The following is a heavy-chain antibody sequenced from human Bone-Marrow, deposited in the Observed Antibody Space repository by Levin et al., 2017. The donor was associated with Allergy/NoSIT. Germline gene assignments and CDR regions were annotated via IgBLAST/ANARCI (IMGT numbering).Heavy chain of an antibody. D-gene: IGHD5/OR15-5a*01. CDR2: IKTEADGGTT. Sequence: GESLKISCAVSGLTFSKVWLMWVRQAPGKGLEWVGRIKTEADGGTTDYTAPVKGRFIISRDESKDTLYLEMNSLEPEDTAVYYCATDSSRTYWGQGSLVTVSS. V-gene: IGHV3-15*05. J-gene: IGHJ4*02. CDR3: ATDSSRTY. CDR1: GLTFSKVW.